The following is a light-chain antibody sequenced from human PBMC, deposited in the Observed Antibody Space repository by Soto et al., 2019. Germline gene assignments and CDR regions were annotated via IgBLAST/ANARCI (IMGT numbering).Light chain of an antibody. V-gene: IGKV3-20*01. J-gene: IGKJ1*01. CDR3: PQRGCSPSWT. CDR2: DAS. Sequence: EIVLTQSPGTLSLSPGESATLSCRASQTVSSNSVAWYQQKPGQPPRLLIYDASTRAAGIPDRFSGSGSGTFFTLTINRREAADFAVYYCPQRGCSPSWTFGQGAKVEVK. CDR1: QTVSSNS.